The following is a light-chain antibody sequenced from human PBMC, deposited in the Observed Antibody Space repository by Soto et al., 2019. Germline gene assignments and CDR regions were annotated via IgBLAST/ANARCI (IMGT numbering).Light chain of an antibody. CDR1: SSNIGSYA. J-gene: IGLJ1*01. CDR2: TNN. Sequence: QSVLTQPPSASGTPGQRVTISCSGSSSNIGSYAVNWYQQLPGTAPKLLIYTNNQRPSEVPDRFSGSKSGTSASLAISGLQSDDEADYYCSVWDDSLNGYVFGTGTKLTVL. CDR3: SVWDDSLNGYV. V-gene: IGLV1-44*01.